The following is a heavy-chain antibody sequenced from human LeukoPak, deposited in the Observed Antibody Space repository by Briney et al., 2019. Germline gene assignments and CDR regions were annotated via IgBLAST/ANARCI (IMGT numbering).Heavy chain of an antibody. CDR2: INPNSGGT. J-gene: IGHJ5*02. V-gene: IGHV1-2*02. CDR3: ARDLTIFGVVRHNWFDP. D-gene: IGHD3-3*01. CDR1: GYTFTSYY. Sequence: GASVKVSCKASGYTFTSYYMHWVRQAPGQGLEWMGWINPNSGGTNYAQKFQGRVTMTRDTSISTAFMELSRLRSDDTAVYYCARDLTIFGVVRHNWFDPWGQGTLVTVSS.